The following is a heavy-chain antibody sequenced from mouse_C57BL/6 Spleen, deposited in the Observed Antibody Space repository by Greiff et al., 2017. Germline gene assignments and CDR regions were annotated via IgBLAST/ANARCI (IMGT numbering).Heavy chain of an antibody. CDR1: GFTFSDYG. Sequence: EVKLVESGGGLVKPGGSLKLSCAASGFTFSDYGMHWVRQAPEKGLEWVAYISSGSSTIYYADTVKGRFTISRDNATNTLFLQMTSLRSEDTAKYYCARRKYGNQYYFDYWGQGTTLTVSS. D-gene: IGHD1-1*01. CDR2: ISSGSSTI. CDR3: ARRKYGNQYYFDY. V-gene: IGHV5-17*01. J-gene: IGHJ2*01.